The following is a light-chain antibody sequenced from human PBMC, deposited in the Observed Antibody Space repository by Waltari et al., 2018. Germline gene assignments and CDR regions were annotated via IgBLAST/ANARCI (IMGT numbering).Light chain of an antibody. Sequence: QSVLTQPPSASGTPGQTVTISCSRSDSNNVGRNTINWYQHLPGTAPKLLIYSYDLRRSGVPDRFSGSGFGASASLAISGLQSEDDGHYYCATWDDSLNGWVFGGGTKLTVL. CDR2: SYD. J-gene: IGLJ3*02. V-gene: IGLV1-44*01. CDR3: ATWDDSLNGWV. CDR1: DSNNVGRNT.